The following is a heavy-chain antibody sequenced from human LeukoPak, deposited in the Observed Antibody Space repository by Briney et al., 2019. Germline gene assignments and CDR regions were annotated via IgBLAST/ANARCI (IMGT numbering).Heavy chain of an antibody. D-gene: IGHD2-2*01. V-gene: IGHV3-74*01. CDR2: INSDGSST. Sequence: PGGSLRLSCAASGFTFSSYWMHWVRQAPGKGLVRVSRINSDGSSTSYADSVKGRFTISRDNAKNTLYLQMNSLRAEDTAVYYCAREDCSSTSCYFDYWGQGTLVTVSS. CDR1: GFTFSSYW. J-gene: IGHJ4*02. CDR3: AREDCSSTSCYFDY.